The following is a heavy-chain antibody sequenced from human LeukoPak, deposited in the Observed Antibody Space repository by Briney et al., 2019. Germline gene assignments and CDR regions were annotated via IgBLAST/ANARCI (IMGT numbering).Heavy chain of an antibody. Sequence: GGSLRLSCAASGFTFDDYTMHWVRQAPGKGLEWVSLISWDGGSTYYADSVKGRFTISRDNSKNSLYLQMNSLRTEDTALYYCAKDKAAYYYYYGMDVWGQGTTVTVCS. D-gene: IGHD2-15*01. J-gene: IGHJ6*02. CDR1: GFTFDDYT. V-gene: IGHV3-43*01. CDR3: AKDKAAYYYYYGMDV. CDR2: ISWDGGST.